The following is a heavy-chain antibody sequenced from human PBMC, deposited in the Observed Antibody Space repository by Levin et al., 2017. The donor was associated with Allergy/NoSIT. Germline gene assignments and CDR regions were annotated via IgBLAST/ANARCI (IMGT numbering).Heavy chain of an antibody. CDR3: ARGGCDRTSCLDH. D-gene: IGHD2-2*01. J-gene: IGHJ4*02. CDR2: ILNDGTT. Sequence: GASVKVSCTASAFTFRNYYMHWVRQAPGMGLVWVSNILNDGTTNYADSVKGRFTISRDNAKNTLYLQMNSLGEEDTAVYFCARGGCDRTSCLDHWGQGILVNVSS. V-gene: IGHV3-74*01. CDR1: AFTFRNYY.